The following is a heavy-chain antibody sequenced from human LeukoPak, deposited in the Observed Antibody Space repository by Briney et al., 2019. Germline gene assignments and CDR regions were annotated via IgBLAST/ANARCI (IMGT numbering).Heavy chain of an antibody. CDR2: INHSGST. J-gene: IGHJ4*02. CDR3: ARLNTRIVGAVADY. D-gene: IGHD1-26*01. CDR1: GYSVSSGYY. V-gene: IGHV4-34*01. Sequence: PSETLSLTCTVSGYSVSSGYYWSWIRQPPGKGLEWIGEINHSGSTNYNPSLKSRVTISVDTSKNQFSLKLSSVTAADTAVYYCARLNTRIVGAVADYWGQGTLVTVSS.